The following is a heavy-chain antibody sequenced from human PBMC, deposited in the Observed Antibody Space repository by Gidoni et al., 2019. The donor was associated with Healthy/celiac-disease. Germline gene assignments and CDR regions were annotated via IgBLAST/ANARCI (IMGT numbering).Heavy chain of an antibody. Sequence: EVQLVESGGGMVKPGGSLRLAGEASGFTFSGCSMTGDRQAPGKGLEWVSSISSSSSYIYYADSVKGRFTISRDNAKNSLYLQMNSLRAEDTAVYYCAREGAAGFGELLQSHYYGMDVWGQGTTVTVSS. CDR1: GFTFSGCS. CDR3: AREGAAGFGELLQSHYYGMDV. V-gene: IGHV3-21*01. J-gene: IGHJ6*02. CDR2: ISSSSSYI. D-gene: IGHD3-10*01.